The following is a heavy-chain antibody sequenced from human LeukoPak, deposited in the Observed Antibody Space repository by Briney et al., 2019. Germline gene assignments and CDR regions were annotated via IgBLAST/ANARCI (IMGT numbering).Heavy chain of an antibody. CDR1: GGSFSGYY. CDR3: ARGQYL. V-gene: IGHV4-34*01. CDR2: INHSGST. D-gene: IGHD2-2*02. J-gene: IGHJ4*02. Sequence: SETLSLTCAVYGGSFSGYYWSWIRQPPGKGLEGIGEINHSGSTNYNPSLKSRVTISVDTSKNQFSLKLSSVTAADTAVYYCARGQYLWGQGTLVTVSS.